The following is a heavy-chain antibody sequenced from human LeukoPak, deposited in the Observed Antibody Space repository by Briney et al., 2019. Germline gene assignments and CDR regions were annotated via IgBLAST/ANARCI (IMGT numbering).Heavy chain of an antibody. J-gene: IGHJ6*03. CDR1: GGSISSYY. D-gene: IGHD2-2*01. Sequence: SETLSLTCTVSGGSISSYYWSWIRQPPGKGLGWIGYIYYSGSTNYNPSLKSRVTISVDTSKNQFSLKLSSVTAADTAVYYCARGQSTLYYYYYYMDVWGKGTTVTVSS. CDR3: ARGQSTLYYYYYYMDV. CDR2: IYYSGST. V-gene: IGHV4-59*01.